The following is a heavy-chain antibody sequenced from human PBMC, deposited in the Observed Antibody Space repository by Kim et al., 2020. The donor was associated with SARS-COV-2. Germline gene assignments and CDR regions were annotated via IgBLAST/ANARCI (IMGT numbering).Heavy chain of an antibody. D-gene: IGHD2-2*01. J-gene: IGHJ6*02. CDR1: GFTFTSYT. Sequence: GGSLRLSCAASGFTFTSYTMNWVRQAPGKGLEWVSSISASSGYIYYADSLKGRFTISRDNAKNSLDLQMNSLRAEDTALYYCARDRAPRTIVIHNRGMDVCGQGTTVIVSS. V-gene: IGHV3-21*01. CDR2: ISASSGYI. CDR3: ARDRAPRTIVIHNRGMDV.